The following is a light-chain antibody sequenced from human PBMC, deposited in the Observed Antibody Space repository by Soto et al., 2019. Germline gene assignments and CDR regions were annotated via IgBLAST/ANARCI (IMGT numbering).Light chain of an antibody. CDR3: QQRLNWPPG. Sequence: ETMMTQSPDTLSVSLGERATLSCRASQSLRSSLAWYQQKPGQAPRLLIYDASNRATGVPARFSGSRSGTDFTLTISDLEPADFGLYYCQQRLNWPPGFGQGTKVDIK. CDR1: QSLRSS. V-gene: IGKV3-11*01. CDR2: DAS. J-gene: IGKJ1*01.